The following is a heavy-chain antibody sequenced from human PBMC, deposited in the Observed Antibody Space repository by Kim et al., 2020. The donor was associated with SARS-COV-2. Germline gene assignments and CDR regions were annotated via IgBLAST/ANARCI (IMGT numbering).Heavy chain of an antibody. V-gene: IGHV3-13*01. CDR2: IGTIDDT. J-gene: IGHJ2*01. CDR1: GFTFSTSD. CDR3: AREVRDSASKGWSLDL. D-gene: IGHD1-26*01. Sequence: GGSLRLSCAASGFTFSTSDMHWVRQPTGKGLEWVSVIGTIDDTYYPDSVKGRFIISKENAKNSLYLQMNSLRAEDTAVCYCAREVRDSASKGWSLDLWAVAPWSPSPQ.